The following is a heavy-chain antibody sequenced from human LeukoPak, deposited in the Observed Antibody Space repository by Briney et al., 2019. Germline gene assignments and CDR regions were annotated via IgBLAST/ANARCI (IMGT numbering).Heavy chain of an antibody. CDR3: AKDYCSGGSCYLDY. Sequence: GGSLRLSCAVSGFTFRSYGMHWVRQAPGKGLEWVALISYDGSNKYFADSVRGRFTISRDNSKSTLFLQMNSLRAEDTAVYYCAKDYCSGGSCYLDYWGQGTLVTVSS. D-gene: IGHD2-15*01. J-gene: IGHJ4*02. V-gene: IGHV3-30*18. CDR1: GFTFRSYG. CDR2: ISYDGSNK.